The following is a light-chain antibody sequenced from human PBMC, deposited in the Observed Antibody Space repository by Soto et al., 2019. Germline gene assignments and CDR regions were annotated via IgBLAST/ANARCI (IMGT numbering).Light chain of an antibody. J-gene: IGLJ3*02. Sequence: QSALTQPASVSGSPGQSITISCTGTSSDVGSSNLISWYQQHPGKAPQLMIYEGSKRASGVSDRFSGSKTGNAASLTISGLQAEDEGDYYCCSYAGRSTWVFGGGTKLTVL. CDR2: EGS. CDR1: SSDVGSSNL. CDR3: CSYAGRSTWV. V-gene: IGLV2-23*01.